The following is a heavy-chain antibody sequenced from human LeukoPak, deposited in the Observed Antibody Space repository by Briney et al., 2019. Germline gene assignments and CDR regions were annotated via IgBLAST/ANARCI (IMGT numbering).Heavy chain of an antibody. J-gene: IGHJ4*02. CDR3: AKPHFDD. CDR2: INPSSGST. CDR1: GYTFSSYY. V-gene: IGHV1-46*01. Sequence: ASVKVSCKASGYTFSSYYIHWVRQAPGQGLEWMGIINPSSGSTSYAQKFQGRVTMTSDTSTTTVYMELSSLRSEDTAVYYCAKPHFDDWGQGTLVTVSS.